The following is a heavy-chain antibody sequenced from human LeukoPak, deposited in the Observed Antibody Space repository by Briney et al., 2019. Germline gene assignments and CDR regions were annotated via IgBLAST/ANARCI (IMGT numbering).Heavy chain of an antibody. CDR1: GFTFSTYA. D-gene: IGHD3-3*01. J-gene: IGHJ4*02. Sequence: PGGSLRLSCAASGFTFSTYAMSWVRQIPGKGLEWVSAISGSDDGTYYADSVKGRFTISRDNSRNTLYLQMNTLRAEDTAVYYCARHLYDFWSGYPQPFDYWGQGTLVTVSS. CDR3: ARHLYDFWSGYPQPFDY. V-gene: IGHV3-23*01. CDR2: ISGSDDGT.